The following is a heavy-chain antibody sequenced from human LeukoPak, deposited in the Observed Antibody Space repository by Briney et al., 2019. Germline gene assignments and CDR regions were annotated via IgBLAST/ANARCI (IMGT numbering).Heavy chain of an antibody. D-gene: IGHD2-8*01. CDR3: ACLSSNGRRAFDI. CDR2: ISYSGNT. CDR1: GGSISSYY. Sequence: SETLSLTCTVSGGSISSYYWTWIRQPPGKGLEWVGYISYSGNTNHNPSLKSRVTISVDTSKSQFSLKLSSVTAADTAVYYCACLSSNGRRAFDIWGQGKMVTVSS. J-gene: IGHJ3*02. V-gene: IGHV4-59*08.